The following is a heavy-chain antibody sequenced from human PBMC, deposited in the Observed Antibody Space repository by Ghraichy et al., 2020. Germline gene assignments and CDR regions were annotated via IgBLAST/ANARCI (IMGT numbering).Heavy chain of an antibody. J-gene: IGHJ4*02. D-gene: IGHD5-18*01. Sequence: SGPTLVKPTQTLTLTCTFSGISLATSGVGVAWIRQPPGKALECLALIYWVVVKRYRPSLKSRLTITKDTSKNQLVFMMTNMDPADTGTYFCAHGTGGFSSGLDNWGQGTLVTV. CDR3: AHGTGGFSSGLDN. CDR2: IYWVVVK. CDR1: GISLATSGVG. V-gene: IGHV2-5*02.